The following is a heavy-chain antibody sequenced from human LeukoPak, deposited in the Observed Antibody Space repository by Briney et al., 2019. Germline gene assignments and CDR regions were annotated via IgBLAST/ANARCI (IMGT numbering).Heavy chain of an antibody. CDR1: GYSFTSYW. D-gene: IGHD6-13*01. CDR3: ATQTWDSIAAAGPRGY. V-gene: IGHV5-10-1*01. J-gene: IGHJ4*02. Sequence: GDSLKISCKGSGYSFTSYWISGVRQMPGKGRDWMGRIDPSDSYTNYSPSFQGHVTISADKSISTAYLQWSRMKAWDNAMYYCATQTWDSIAAAGPRGYWGQGTLVTVSS. CDR2: IDPSDSYT.